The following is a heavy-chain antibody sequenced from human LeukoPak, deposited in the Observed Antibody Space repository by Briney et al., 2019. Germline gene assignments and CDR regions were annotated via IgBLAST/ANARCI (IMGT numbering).Heavy chain of an antibody. CDR1: GFTFSSYA. D-gene: IGHD2-2*01. Sequence: PGGSLRLSCAASGFTFSSYAMHWVRQAPGKRLEWVAAISYDGSIKYYADSVKGRFTISRDISKNTLYLQMNSLRAEDTAVYYCARGYCSSISCYVDYWGQGTLVTVSS. CDR3: ARGYCSSISCYVDY. V-gene: IGHV3-30*04. CDR2: ISYDGSIK. J-gene: IGHJ4*02.